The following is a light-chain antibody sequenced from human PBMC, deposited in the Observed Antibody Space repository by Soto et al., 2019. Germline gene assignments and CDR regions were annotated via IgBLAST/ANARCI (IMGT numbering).Light chain of an antibody. CDR1: QCFXSN. CDR2: GAS. Sequence: DIALTQCPATLSVSPGESATLSCRASQCFXSNFAWYKKKPGQAPRLLIXGASTRATGIPARFSGSGSGTEFTLTISSLQSEDFAVYYCQQYNNWPPWTFGQGTKVDIK. J-gene: IGKJ1*01. CDR3: QQYNNWPPWT. V-gene: IGKV3-15*01.